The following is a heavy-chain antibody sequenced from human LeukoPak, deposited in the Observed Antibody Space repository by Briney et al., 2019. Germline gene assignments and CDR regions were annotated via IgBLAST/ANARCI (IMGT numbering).Heavy chain of an antibody. CDR2: VSAYNGNT. CDR3: ARDSVGATGHFDY. Sequence: EASVKVSCNASGYSFTGYGISWARQAPGQGLEWMGWVSAYNGNTNYAQMLQGRVTMTTDTSTSTAYMELRSLRSDDTAVYYCARDSVGATGHFDYWGQGTLVTVSS. J-gene: IGHJ4*02. V-gene: IGHV1-18*01. D-gene: IGHD1-26*01. CDR1: GYSFTGYG.